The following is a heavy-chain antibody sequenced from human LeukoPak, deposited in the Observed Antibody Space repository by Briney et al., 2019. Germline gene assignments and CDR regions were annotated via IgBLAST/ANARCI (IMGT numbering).Heavy chain of an antibody. J-gene: IGHJ4*02. CDR1: GGSISSGSYY. Sequence: SETLSLTCTVSGGSISSGSYYWSWIRQPAGKGLDWIGRIYTTGSTNYNPSLKSRVTISVDTSKNQFSLKLSSVTAADTAVYYCARSPHLGSSGYGPWELPVPYFDYWGQGTLVTVSS. CDR2: IYTTGST. CDR3: ARSPHLGSSGYGPWELPVPYFDY. D-gene: IGHD1-26*01. V-gene: IGHV4-61*02.